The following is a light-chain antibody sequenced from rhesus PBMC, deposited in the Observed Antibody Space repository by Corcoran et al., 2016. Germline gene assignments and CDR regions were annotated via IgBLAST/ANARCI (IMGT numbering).Light chain of an antibody. CDR2: GGS. J-gene: IGKJ1*01. Sequence: DIVMTQTPLSLPVTPGEPASISCRSSQSLLDSEDGNTYWDWYLQKPGQSPQLLIYGGSNRASGVPDRFSGSGSGTDFTLKISKVEAEDVGVYYCMQHKALPWTFGQGTKVEIK. CDR3: MQHKALPWT. V-gene: IGKV2-61*03. CDR1: QSLLDSEDGNTY.